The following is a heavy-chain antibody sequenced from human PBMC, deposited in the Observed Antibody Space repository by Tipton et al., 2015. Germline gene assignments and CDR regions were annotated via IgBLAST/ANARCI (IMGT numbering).Heavy chain of an antibody. J-gene: IGHJ4*02. CDR1: GFTFDDYA. V-gene: IGHV3-23*01. Sequence: SLRLSCAASGFTFDDYAIHWVRQAPGKGLEWVSAVSGSGGSTYYADSVKGRFTISRDNSKNTLYLQMNSLRAEDTAVYYCAKEGSGGSYYRFDYWGQGTLVTVSS. D-gene: IGHD1-26*01. CDR3: AKEGSGGSYYRFDY. CDR2: VSGSGGST.